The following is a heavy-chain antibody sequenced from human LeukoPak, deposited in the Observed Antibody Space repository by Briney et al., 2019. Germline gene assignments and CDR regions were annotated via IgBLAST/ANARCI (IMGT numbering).Heavy chain of an antibody. CDR1: GGSISSYY. V-gene: IGHV3-23*01. J-gene: IGHJ3*02. D-gene: IGHD2-2*01. CDR2: ISGSGGST. Sequence: ETLSLTCTVSGGSISSYYWSWVRQAPGKGLEWVSAISGSGGSTYYADSVKGRFTISRDNSKNTLYLQMNSLRAEDTAVYYCAKRCSTSCYSAFDIWGQGTMVTVSS. CDR3: AKRCSTSCYSAFDI.